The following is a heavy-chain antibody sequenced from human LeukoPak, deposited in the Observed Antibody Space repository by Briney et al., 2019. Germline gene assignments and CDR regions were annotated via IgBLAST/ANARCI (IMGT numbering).Heavy chain of an antibody. CDR1: GGSISSGGYY. V-gene: IGHV4-31*03. Sequence: SETLSLTCTVSGGSISSGGYYWSWIRQHPGKGLEWIGYIYYSGSTYYNPSLKSRVTISVDTSKNQFSLKLSSVTAADTAVYYCARGPALSRDSSGYVDYWGQGTLVTVSS. CDR3: ARGPALSRDSSGYVDY. D-gene: IGHD3-22*01. CDR2: IYYSGST. J-gene: IGHJ4*02.